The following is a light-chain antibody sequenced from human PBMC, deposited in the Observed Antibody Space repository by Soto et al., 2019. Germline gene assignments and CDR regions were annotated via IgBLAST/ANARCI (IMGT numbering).Light chain of an antibody. V-gene: IGKV1-5*01. J-gene: IGKJ1*01. CDR1: QSIRSV. CDR3: QQYNSYWT. Sequence: DIQLTQSHSTLSASVGARVTLTCGARQSIRSVLAWYQQKPGEAPKLLIYDASSLESAVPSWVRGGGSGTEFTLTISSLQPDDFATYYCQQYNSYWTFGQGTKVDIK. CDR2: DAS.